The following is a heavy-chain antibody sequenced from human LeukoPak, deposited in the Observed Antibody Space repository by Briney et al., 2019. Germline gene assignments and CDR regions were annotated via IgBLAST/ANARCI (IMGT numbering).Heavy chain of an antibody. V-gene: IGHV3-21*06. D-gene: IGHD4-17*01. Sequence: PGGTLRLSCAASGFTFTSYNMNWVRQAPGKGLEWVSSISSSSSYIYYADSMKGRFTISRDNVKNSLYLQMNSLRVEDTAVYYCARAVDDDHGDYFGVGIDYWGQGTLVTVSS. CDR1: GFTFTSYN. CDR3: ARAVDDDHGDYFGVGIDY. J-gene: IGHJ4*02. CDR2: ISSSSSYI.